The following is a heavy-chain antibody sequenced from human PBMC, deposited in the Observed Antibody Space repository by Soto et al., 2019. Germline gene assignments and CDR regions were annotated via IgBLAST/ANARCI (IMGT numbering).Heavy chain of an antibody. D-gene: IGHD6-13*01. V-gene: IGHV5-51*01. CDR1: GYSFTNYW. Sequence: PGESLKISCKGSGYSFTNYWIAWVRQTPGKGLEWMGIIYPGDSDTRYSPSFQGQITISVGKSISTAYLQWSSLKASDTAMYYCARIWEMATVAACDYWGQGTLVTVSS. CDR3: ARIWEMATVAACDY. J-gene: IGHJ4*02. CDR2: IYPGDSDT.